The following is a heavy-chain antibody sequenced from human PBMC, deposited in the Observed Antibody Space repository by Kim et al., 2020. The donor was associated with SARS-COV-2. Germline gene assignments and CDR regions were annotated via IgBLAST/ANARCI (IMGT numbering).Heavy chain of an antibody. J-gene: IGHJ6*02. V-gene: IGHV1-18*01. Sequence: SVKVSCKASGYTFTSYGISWVRQAPGQGLEWMGWISAYNGNTNYAQKLQGRVTMTTDTSTSTAYMELRSLRSDDTAVYYCARVGSDRGSGSYYLTTNYYYYGRDVWGQGTTVTVSS. CDR2: ISAYNGNT. CDR3: ARVGSDRGSGSYYLTTNYYYYGRDV. CDR1: GYTFTSYG. D-gene: IGHD3-10*01.